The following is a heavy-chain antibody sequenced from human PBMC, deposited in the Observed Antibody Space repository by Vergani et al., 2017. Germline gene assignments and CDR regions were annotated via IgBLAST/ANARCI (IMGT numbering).Heavy chain of an antibody. J-gene: IGHJ1*01. Sequence: QVQLRQWGAGLVKPSETLSLTCGIYGDSLRGHYWSWIRQSPGKGLEWIGQINHSGGTNYNPSLKSLVTLSQDASKSQFSLNLTSVTAADTAVYYCTRHGRSGWAGYFQHWGQGTLVTASS. CDR2: INHSGGT. CDR1: GDSLRGHY. V-gene: IGHV4-34*02. D-gene: IGHD6-19*01. CDR3: TRHGRSGWAGYFQH.